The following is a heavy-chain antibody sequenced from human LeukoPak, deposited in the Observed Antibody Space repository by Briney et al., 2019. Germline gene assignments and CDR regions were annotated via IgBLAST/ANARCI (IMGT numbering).Heavy chain of an antibody. CDR1: GGSINSSSYY. V-gene: IGHV4-39*01. Sequence: KPSETLSLTCTVSGGSINSSSYYWGWIRQPPGEALEWIGSIYHSGYTYYNPSLKSRVTISVDTSKNQFSLKLSSVTAADTAVYYCARHYYDSSGYYYFDYWGQGTLVTVSS. CDR3: ARHYYDSSGYYYFDY. CDR2: IYHSGYT. D-gene: IGHD3-22*01. J-gene: IGHJ4*02.